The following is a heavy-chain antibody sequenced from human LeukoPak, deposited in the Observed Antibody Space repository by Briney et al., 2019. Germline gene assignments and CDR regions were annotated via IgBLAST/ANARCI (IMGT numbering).Heavy chain of an antibody. CDR3: ARRGYHDYSGFDY. CDR1: GFTFSSYG. D-gene: IGHD1-26*01. J-gene: IGHJ4*02. CDR2: ISGSGGST. V-gene: IGHV3-23*01. Sequence: GGSLRLSCAASGFTFSSYGMSWVRQAPGKGLEWVSGISGSGGSTYYADSVKGRFTISRDNSKNSLYLQMKSLRAEDTALYYCARRGYHDYSGFDYWGQGTLVTVSS.